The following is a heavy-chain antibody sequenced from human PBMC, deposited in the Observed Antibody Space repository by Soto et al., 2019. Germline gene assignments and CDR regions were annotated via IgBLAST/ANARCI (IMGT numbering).Heavy chain of an antibody. CDR3: AREAYCSCCSCEDYQVDH. D-gene: IGHD2-15*01. CDR1: GYTFTSYY. Sequence: ASVRVSCKASGYTFTSYYMHWVRQAPGEGLEWMGIINPSGGCTSYAQKFQGRVTMTRDTSTSTVYMELSSLRSEDTAVYYCAREAYCSCCSCEDYQVDHCVRGT. J-gene: IGHJ2*01. CDR2: INPSGGCT. V-gene: IGHV1-46*03.